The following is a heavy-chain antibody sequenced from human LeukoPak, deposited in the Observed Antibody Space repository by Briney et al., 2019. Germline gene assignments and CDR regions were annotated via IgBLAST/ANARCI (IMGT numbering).Heavy chain of an antibody. Sequence: GGSLRLSCAASGFSVSNNYMSWVRQAPGKGLEWVSVIYNDGRTYYADSVRGRFTISRDNSKNTVSLQMNNLRVEDTAIYYCAKNVMVKRYIDYWGQGTPVTVSS. J-gene: IGHJ4*02. V-gene: IGHV3-53*01. D-gene: IGHD5-18*01. CDR1: GFSVSNNY. CDR2: IYNDGRT. CDR3: AKNVMVKRYIDY.